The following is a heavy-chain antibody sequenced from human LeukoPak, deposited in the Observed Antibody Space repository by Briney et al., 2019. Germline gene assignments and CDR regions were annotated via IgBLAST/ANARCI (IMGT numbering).Heavy chain of an antibody. Sequence: GGSLRLSCAASGFSLSTYAMSWVRQAPGKGLEWVSHFGGSGGTIYYADSVKGRFTISRDNSKDTLYLQMNSLRAEDTAVYYCAKSDCGGDCHLLDYWGQGTLVTVSS. V-gene: IGHV3-23*01. J-gene: IGHJ4*02. CDR3: AKSDCGGDCHLLDY. D-gene: IGHD2-21*02. CDR1: GFSLSTYA. CDR2: FGGSGGTI.